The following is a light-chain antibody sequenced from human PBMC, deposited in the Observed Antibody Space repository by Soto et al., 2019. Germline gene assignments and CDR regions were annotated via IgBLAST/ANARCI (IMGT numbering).Light chain of an antibody. CDR1: QSVSNNY. J-gene: IGKJ1*01. V-gene: IGKV3-20*01. CDR3: QQYGRSGT. Sequence: IALTQAPGTLSLSPGERATLSCRASQSVSNNYLAWYQQKPSQAPRLLIYGASNRATGIPDRFSGSGSGTDFTLTISRLEPEDFAVYYCQQYGRSGTFGQGTKVDI. CDR2: GAS.